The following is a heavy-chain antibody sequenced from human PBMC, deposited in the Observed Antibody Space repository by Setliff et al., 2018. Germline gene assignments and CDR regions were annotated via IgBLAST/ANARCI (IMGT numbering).Heavy chain of an antibody. CDR3: AKATTVTPTLGYFDY. CDR1: GFTFSSYG. J-gene: IGHJ4*02. D-gene: IGHD4-17*01. CDR2: IWYDGSNK. Sequence: HPGGSLRLSCAASGFTFSSYGMHWVRQAPGKGLEWVAVIWYDGSNKYYADSVKGRFTISRDNSKNTLYLQMNSLRAEDTAVYYCAKATTVTPTLGYFDYWGQGTLVTVSS. V-gene: IGHV3-33*06.